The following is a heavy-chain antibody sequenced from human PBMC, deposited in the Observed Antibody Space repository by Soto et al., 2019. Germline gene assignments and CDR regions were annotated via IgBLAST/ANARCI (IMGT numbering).Heavy chain of an antibody. D-gene: IGHD3-10*01. CDR2: IYHSGST. J-gene: IGHJ6*02. CDR1: GGSISSSNW. V-gene: IGHV4-4*02. CDR3: ARQSSGGYYGMDV. Sequence: SETLSLTCAVSGGSISSSNWWSWVRQPPGKGLEWIGEIYHSGSTNYNPSLKSRVTISVGESKNQFSLKLSSVTAADTAVYYCARQSSGGYYGMDVWGQGTTVTVSS.